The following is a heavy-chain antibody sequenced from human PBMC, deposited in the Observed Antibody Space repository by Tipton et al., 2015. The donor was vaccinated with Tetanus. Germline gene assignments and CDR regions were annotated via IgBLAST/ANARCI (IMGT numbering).Heavy chain of an antibody. CDR3: ARELPTSSQYYFDY. Sequence: TLSLTCTVSDGSISSGGYYWSWIRQHPGKGLEWIGYIYYSGSTYYNPSLKSRVTISVDTSKNQFSLKLSSVTAADTAVYYCARELPTSSQYYFDYWGQGTLVTVSS. D-gene: IGHD2-2*01. V-gene: IGHV4-31*03. CDR1: DGSISSGGYY. J-gene: IGHJ4*02. CDR2: IYYSGST.